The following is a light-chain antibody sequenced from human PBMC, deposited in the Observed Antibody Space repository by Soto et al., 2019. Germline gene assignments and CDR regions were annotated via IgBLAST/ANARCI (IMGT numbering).Light chain of an antibody. CDR3: CPHTEKNAHV. CDR1: SCEVGRHNI. CDR2: EVS. V-gene: IGLV2-11*01. J-gene: IGLJ1*01. Sequence: QSALTQPRSVSGSPGQSVTISCTATSCEVGRHNIVSWYQQHPGKVPRLIIYEVSKRSSGVPDRFSGSKSGSTASLIISGLQVEDEADYYWCPHTEKNAHVFGTGTKLTVL.